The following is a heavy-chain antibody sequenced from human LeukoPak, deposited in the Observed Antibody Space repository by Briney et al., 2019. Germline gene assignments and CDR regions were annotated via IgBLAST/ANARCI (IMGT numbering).Heavy chain of an antibody. CDR3: AKESRDYYYMDV. Sequence: GGSLRLSCAASGFTFSSYGMHWVRQAPGKGLEWVAVISYDGSNKYYADSVKGRFTISRDNSKNTLYLQMNSLRAEDTAVYYCAKESRDYYYMDVWGKGTTVTVSS. CDR2: ISYDGSNK. V-gene: IGHV3-30*18. J-gene: IGHJ6*03. CDR1: GFTFSSYG.